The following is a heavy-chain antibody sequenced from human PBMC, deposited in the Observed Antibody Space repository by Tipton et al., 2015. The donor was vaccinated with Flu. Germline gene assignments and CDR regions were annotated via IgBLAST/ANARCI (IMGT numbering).Heavy chain of an antibody. V-gene: IGHV4-59*01. CDR2: ISYSGST. CDR1: GGSISSFY. J-gene: IGHJ4*02. CDR3: ARLPLALSYFDY. Sequence: TLSLTCTVSGGSISSFYWNWIRQSPGKGLEWIGYISYSGSTIYNPSLKSRVTISIDTSKNQLSVKLSSVTPADTAVYYCARLPLALSYFDYWGQGTLVTVSS.